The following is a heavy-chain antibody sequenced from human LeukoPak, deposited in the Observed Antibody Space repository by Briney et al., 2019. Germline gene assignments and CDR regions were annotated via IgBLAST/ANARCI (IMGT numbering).Heavy chain of an antibody. CDR3: ARESAGSCDY. V-gene: IGHV4-34*01. CDR1: GGSFSGYY. J-gene: IGHJ4*02. CDR2: INHSGST. Sequence: SETLSLTCAVYGGSFSGYYWSWFRQPPGKGLEWIGEINHSGSTNYNPSLKSRVTISVDTSKNQFSLKLRSVTAADTAVYYCARESAGSCDYWGQGTLVTVSS. D-gene: IGHD3-10*01.